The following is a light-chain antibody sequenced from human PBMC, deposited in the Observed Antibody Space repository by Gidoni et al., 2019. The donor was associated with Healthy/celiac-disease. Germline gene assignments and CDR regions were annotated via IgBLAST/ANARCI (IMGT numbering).Light chain of an antibody. CDR1: QSVSSN. V-gene: IGKV3-15*01. J-gene: IGKJ2*01. CDR3: QQYNNWPPYT. Sequence: DIVMTQSPATLSVSPGERATLSCRASQSVSSNLAWYQQKPGQAPRLLIYGASTRATGIPARFSGSGSGTELTLTISSLQSEDFAVYCCQQYNNWPPYTFGQGTKLEIK. CDR2: GAS.